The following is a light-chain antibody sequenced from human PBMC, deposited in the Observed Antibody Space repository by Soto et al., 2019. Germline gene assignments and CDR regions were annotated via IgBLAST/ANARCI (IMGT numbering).Light chain of an antibody. CDR2: QDR. CDR1: NLGDRY. V-gene: IGLV3-1*01. J-gene: IGLJ2*01. CDR3: QTWDGGTRVI. Sequence: SYELTQPPSVSVSPGQTATITCSGDNLGDRYAYWYQQKPGRSPIVVIYQDRKRPSEIPERFSGSNSGNTVTLTISGTQAMDEADYYCQTWDGGTRVIFGGGTKLTVL.